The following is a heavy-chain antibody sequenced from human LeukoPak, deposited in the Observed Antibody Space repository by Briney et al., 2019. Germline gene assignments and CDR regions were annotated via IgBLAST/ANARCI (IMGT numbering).Heavy chain of an antibody. CDR2: ISSTSSYI. D-gene: IGHD3-10*01. V-gene: IGHV3-21*01. CDR1: GFTFSTYS. CDR3: ARGLWFGELPPI. Sequence: PGGSLRLSCAASGFTFSTYSMIWVRQAPGKGLEWVSYISSTSSYIYYADSVKGRFTISRDNAKNSLYLQMSSLRAEDTAVYYCARGLWFGELPPIWGQGTMVTVSS. J-gene: IGHJ3*02.